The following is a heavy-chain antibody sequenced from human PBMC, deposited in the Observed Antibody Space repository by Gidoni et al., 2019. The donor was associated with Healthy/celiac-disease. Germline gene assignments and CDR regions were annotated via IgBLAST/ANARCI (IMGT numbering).Heavy chain of an antibody. Sequence: QVQLVQSGAEVKKPGASVKVSCRASGYTFTGYYMHWMRQAPGQGLEWMGWINPNSGGTNDAQKFQGRVTMTRDTSISTAYMELSRLRSDDTAVYYCARGGPRLPADFDYWGQGTLVTVSS. V-gene: IGHV1-2*02. CDR2: INPNSGGT. CDR1: GYTFTGYY. J-gene: IGHJ4*02. D-gene: IGHD6-25*01. CDR3: ARGGPRLPADFDY.